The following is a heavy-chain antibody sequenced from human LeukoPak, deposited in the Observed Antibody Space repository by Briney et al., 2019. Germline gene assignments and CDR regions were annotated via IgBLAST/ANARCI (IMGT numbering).Heavy chain of an antibody. V-gene: IGHV3-20*01. CDR2: INWNGGST. Sequence: GGSLRLSCAASGFTFDDYGMSWVRQAPGKGLEWVSGINWNGGSTGYADSVKGRFTISRDNAKNSLYLQMNSLRAEDTALYHCAREWRSWVHYYFDYWGEGTLVTVSS. CDR3: AREWRSWVHYYFDY. CDR1: GFTFDDYG. J-gene: IGHJ4*02. D-gene: IGHD1-26*01.